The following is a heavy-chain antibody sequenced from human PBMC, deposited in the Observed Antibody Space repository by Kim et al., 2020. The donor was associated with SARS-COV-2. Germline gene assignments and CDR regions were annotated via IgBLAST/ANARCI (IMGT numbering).Heavy chain of an antibody. D-gene: IGHD6-19*01. J-gene: IGHJ4*02. Sequence: YADSVKGRFTISRDNSKNTLYLQMNSLRAEDTAVYYCAKEYSSGWYVFDYWGQGTLVTVSS. V-gene: IGHV3-33*06. CDR3: AKEYSSGWYVFDY.